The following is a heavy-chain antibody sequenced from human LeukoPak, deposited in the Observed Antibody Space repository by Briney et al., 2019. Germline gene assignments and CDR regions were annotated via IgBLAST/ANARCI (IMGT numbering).Heavy chain of an antibody. CDR3: AGRIGDIVASHDAFDI. V-gene: IGHV5-51*01. CDR2: IYPGDSDT. CDR1: GYSFTSYW. J-gene: IGHJ3*02. D-gene: IGHD5-12*01. Sequence: GESLKISCKGSGYSFTSYWIGWVRQMPGKGLEWMGIIYPGDSDTRYSPSFQGQVTISADKSISTAYLQWSSLKASDTAMYYCAGRIGDIVASHDAFDIWGQGTMVTVSS.